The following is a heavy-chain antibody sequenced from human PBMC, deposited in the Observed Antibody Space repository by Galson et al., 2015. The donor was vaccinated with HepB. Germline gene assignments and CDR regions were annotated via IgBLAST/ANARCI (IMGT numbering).Heavy chain of an antibody. Sequence: SLRLSCAASGFTFSSYGMHWVRQAPGKGLEWVAVIWYDGSNKYYADSVKGRFTISRDNSKNTLYLQMNSLRAEDTAVYYCARDRGYCSGGSCSSAGMDVWGQGTTITVSS. CDR1: GFTFSSYG. CDR3: ARDRGYCSGGSCSSAGMDV. J-gene: IGHJ6*02. D-gene: IGHD2-15*01. CDR2: IWYDGSNK. V-gene: IGHV3-33*01.